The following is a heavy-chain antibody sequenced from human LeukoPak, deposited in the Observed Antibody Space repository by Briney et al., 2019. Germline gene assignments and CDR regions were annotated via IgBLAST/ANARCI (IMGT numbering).Heavy chain of an antibody. CDR2: LYHSGST. J-gene: IGHJ4*02. D-gene: IGHD4-23*01. CDR1: GYSISSGYY. CDR3: ARRDGGNGEFYFDY. V-gene: IGHV4-38-2*01. Sequence: PSETLSLTCAVSGYSISSGYYWGWIRQPPGQGLEWIGSLYHSGSTYYNPSLKRRVTISVDTPKNQFYLKLSSVTAADTAVYYCARRDGGNGEFYFDYWGQGTLVTVSS.